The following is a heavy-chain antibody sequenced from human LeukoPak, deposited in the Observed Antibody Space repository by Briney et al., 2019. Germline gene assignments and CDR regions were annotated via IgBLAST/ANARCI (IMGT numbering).Heavy chain of an antibody. J-gene: IGHJ6*04. Sequence: SETLSLTCTVSGGSISSYYWSWIRQPPGKGLEWIGYIYYSGSTNYNPSLKSRVTISVDTSKNQFSLKLSSVTASDTAVYYCARDPWGDYGGTGMVWGKGTTVTVSS. CDR3: ARDPWGDYGGTGMV. V-gene: IGHV4-59*01. CDR2: IYYSGST. D-gene: IGHD4-17*01. CDR1: GGSISSYY.